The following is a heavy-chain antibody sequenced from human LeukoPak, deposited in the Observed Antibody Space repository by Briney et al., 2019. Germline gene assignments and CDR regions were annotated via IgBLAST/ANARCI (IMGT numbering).Heavy chain of an antibody. CDR1: GFTFSNYG. CDR3: ARDLPLCSGGSCGYYYGMDV. V-gene: IGHV3-7*01. D-gene: IGHD2-15*01. Sequence: GGSLRLSRAASGFTFSNYGMNWVRQAPGKGLEWVANIKQDGSEKYYVDSVKGRFTISRDNAKNSLYLQMNSLRAEDTAVYYCARDLPLCSGGSCGYYYGMDVWGQGTTVTVSS. J-gene: IGHJ6*02. CDR2: IKQDGSEK.